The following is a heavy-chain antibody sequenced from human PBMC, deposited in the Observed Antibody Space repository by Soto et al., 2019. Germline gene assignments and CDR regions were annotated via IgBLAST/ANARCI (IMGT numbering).Heavy chain of an antibody. CDR3: VAYNWNYPNY. J-gene: IGHJ4*02. CDR2: IVPDGTST. V-gene: IGHV3-74*03. D-gene: IGHD1-7*01. Sequence: EVQLVESGGGLVQPGGSLRLSCVASGFTFSNYFLYWVRQAPGKGLLWVSRIVPDGTSTAYADYVRGRFTISRDNAENTLYIQMNSLRAEDTAIYYCVAYNWNYPNYWGQGTLVTVSS. CDR1: GFTFSNYF.